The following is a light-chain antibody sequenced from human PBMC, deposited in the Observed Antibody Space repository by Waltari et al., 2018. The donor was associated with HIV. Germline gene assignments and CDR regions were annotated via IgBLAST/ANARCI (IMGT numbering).Light chain of an antibody. V-gene: IGKV1-33*01. J-gene: IGKJ4*01. Sequence: DIQMTQSASSLSASVGDRVTITCQASQDISSYLHWYQQKPGKVPKLLIYDASNLETGVPSRFSGSGSGTDFTFTISSLQPEDIATYYCQQYDNLLTFGGGTKVEIK. CDR2: DAS. CDR1: QDISSY. CDR3: QQYDNLLT.